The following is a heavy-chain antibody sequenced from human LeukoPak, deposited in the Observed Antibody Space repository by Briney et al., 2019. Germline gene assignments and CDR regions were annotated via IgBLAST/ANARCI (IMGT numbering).Heavy chain of an antibody. D-gene: IGHD5-24*01. Sequence: SETLSLTCTVSGGSISTYYWSWIRQPPGKGLEWIGNIYYSGSTNYNPSLKSRVTISVDTSKNQFSLNLSSVTAADTAVYYCARGGRRDGCNCWGQGTTVTVSS. CDR2: IYYSGST. CDR1: GGSISTYY. CDR3: ARGGRRDGCNC. J-gene: IGHJ6*02. V-gene: IGHV4-59*01.